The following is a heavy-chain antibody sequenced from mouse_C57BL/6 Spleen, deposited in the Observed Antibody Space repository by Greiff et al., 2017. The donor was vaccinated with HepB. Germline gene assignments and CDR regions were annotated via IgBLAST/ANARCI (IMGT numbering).Heavy chain of an antibody. CDR3: ARYYGSSLYAMDY. CDR2: ISSGSSTI. CDR1: GFTFSDYG. Sequence: EVKVVESGGGLVKPGGSLKLSCAASGFTFSDYGMHWVRQAPEKGLERVAYISSGSSTIYYADTVKGRFTISRDNAKNTLFLQMTSLRSEDTAMYYCARYYGSSLYAMDYWGQGTSVTVSS. D-gene: IGHD1-1*01. J-gene: IGHJ4*01. V-gene: IGHV5-17*01.